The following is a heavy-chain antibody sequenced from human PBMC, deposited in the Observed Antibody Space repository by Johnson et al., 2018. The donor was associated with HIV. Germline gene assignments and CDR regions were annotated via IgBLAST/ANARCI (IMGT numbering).Heavy chain of an antibody. CDR1: GFTVSSNY. V-gene: IGHV3-66*02. CDR2: IYSGSST. CDR3: ARSFRTIAARPDAFDI. J-gene: IGHJ3*02. Sequence: VQLVESGGGLVQPGGSLRLSCAASGFTVSSNYMSWVRQAPGKGLEWVSLIYSGSSTYHVDSVKGRFTLSRDNSKNTLFLQMNSLRAEDTAVYYCARSFRTIAARPDAFDIWGQGTMVTVSS. D-gene: IGHD6-6*01.